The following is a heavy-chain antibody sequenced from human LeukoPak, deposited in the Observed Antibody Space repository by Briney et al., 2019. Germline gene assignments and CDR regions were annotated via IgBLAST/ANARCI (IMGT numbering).Heavy chain of an antibody. Sequence: SVKVSCKASGGTFSSYAISWVRQAPGQGLEWMGGIIPIFGTANYAQKFQGRVTITADESTSTAYMELSSLRSEDTAVYYCARFPWRDLDAFDIWGQGTMVTVSS. V-gene: IGHV1-69*01. CDR3: ARFPWRDLDAFDI. CDR1: GGTFSSYA. D-gene: IGHD1-1*01. J-gene: IGHJ3*02. CDR2: IIPIFGTA.